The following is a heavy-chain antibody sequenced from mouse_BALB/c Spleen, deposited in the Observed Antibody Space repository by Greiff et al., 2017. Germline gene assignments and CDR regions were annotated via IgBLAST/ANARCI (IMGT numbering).Heavy chain of an antibody. CDR3: ARRGDYGNLFDY. CDR2: ISSGGSYT. CDR1: GFTFSSYA. D-gene: IGHD2-1*01. V-gene: IGHV5-9-3*01. J-gene: IGHJ2*01. Sequence: EVQRVESGGGLVKPGGSLKLSCAASGFTFSSYAMSWVRQTPEKRLEWVATISSGGSYTYYPDSVKGRFTISRDNAKNTLYLQMSSLRSEDTAMYYCARRGDYGNLFDYWGQGTTLTVSS.